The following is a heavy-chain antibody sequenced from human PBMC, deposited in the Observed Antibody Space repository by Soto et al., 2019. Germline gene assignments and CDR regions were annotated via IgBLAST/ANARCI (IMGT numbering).Heavy chain of an antibody. Sequence: GSLRLSCAASGFTFSSYAMHWVRQTTGKGLEWVSGFSGSGGSTFYADSVKGRFTISRDNSKNTLYLQMNSLRAEDTAVYYCAKYRFYDYNKEGFDGWGQGTTVTVAS. D-gene: IGHD3-16*01. CDR1: GFTFSSYA. V-gene: IGHV3-23*01. CDR2: FSGSGGST. J-gene: IGHJ6*02. CDR3: AKYRFYDYNKEGFDG.